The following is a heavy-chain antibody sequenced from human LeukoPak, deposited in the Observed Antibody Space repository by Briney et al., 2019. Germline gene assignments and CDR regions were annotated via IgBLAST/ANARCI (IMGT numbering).Heavy chain of an antibody. CDR3: ARDPGDSYGYGLAY. J-gene: IGHJ4*02. D-gene: IGHD5-18*01. CDR1: GFTFRSYD. Sequence: PGGSLRLSCVASGFTFRSYDMNWVRQLPGKGLEWIAYINRANIIHYADSVKGRFTISRDNIRYSLYLQMNSLRAEDTALYYCARDPGDSYGYGLAYWGQGTLVTASS. CDR2: INRANII. V-gene: IGHV3-48*03.